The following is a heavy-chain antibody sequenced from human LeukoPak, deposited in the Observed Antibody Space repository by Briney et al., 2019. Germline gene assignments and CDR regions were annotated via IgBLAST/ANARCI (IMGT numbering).Heavy chain of an antibody. V-gene: IGHV3-7*03. Sequence: GGSLRLSCAASGFTFSDYWMSWIRQAPGKGLEWVANIKYHGSDEHYVDSVRGRFTISRDNSKNTLYLQMNSLRAEDTAVYYCARDKTYFDYWGRGTLVTVSS. CDR3: ARDKTYFDY. J-gene: IGHJ4*02. CDR1: GFTFSDYW. CDR2: IKYHGSDE.